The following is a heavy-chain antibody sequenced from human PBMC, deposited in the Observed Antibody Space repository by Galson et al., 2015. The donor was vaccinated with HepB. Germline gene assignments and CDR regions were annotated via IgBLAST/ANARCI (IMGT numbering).Heavy chain of an antibody. V-gene: IGHV3-23*01. D-gene: IGHD3-10*01. J-gene: IGHJ5*02. CDR2: ISGSGGST. CDR3: AKGLLVRGATFGLSYWFDP. CDR1: GFTFSSYA. Sequence: SLRLSCAASGFTFSSYAMSWVRQAPGKGLEWVSAISGSGGSTYYADSVKGRFTISRDNSKNTLYLQMNSLRAEDTAVYYCAKGLLVRGATFGLSYWFDPWGQGTLVTVSS.